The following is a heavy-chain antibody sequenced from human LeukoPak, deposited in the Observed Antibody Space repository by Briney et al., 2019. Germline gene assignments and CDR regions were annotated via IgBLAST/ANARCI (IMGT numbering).Heavy chain of an antibody. CDR2: IYSGDTT. D-gene: IGHD3-10*01. Sequence: GGSLRLSCAASGFTVSTNYMSWVGQAPGKRLEWVSVIYSGDTTFYADSVRGKFTISRDNSKNTLYLQMNSLRAEDTAVYYCASILRSSSGYYFDYWGQGTLVTVSS. V-gene: IGHV3-66*01. J-gene: IGHJ4*02. CDR1: GFTVSTNY. CDR3: ASILRSSSGYYFDY.